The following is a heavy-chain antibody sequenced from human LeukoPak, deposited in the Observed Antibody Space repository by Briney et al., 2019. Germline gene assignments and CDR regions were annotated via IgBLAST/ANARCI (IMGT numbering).Heavy chain of an antibody. D-gene: IGHD4-17*01. CDR2: IYTGGST. CDR1: GFTVRTNY. Sequence: GGSLRLSCAASGFTVRTNYMNWVRQAPGKGLEWVSVIYTGGSTDYADSVKGRFTISRDTSKKTLYLQMNNLRAEDTAVYYCATTNYGDYPFDYWGQGTLVTVSS. V-gene: IGHV3-53*01. J-gene: IGHJ4*02. CDR3: ATTNYGDYPFDY.